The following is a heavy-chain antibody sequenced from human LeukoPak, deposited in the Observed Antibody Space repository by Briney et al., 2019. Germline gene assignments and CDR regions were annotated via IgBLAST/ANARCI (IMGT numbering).Heavy chain of an antibody. D-gene: IGHD3-3*01. CDR2: IYHSGST. Sequence: KTSETLSLTCTVSGYSISSGYYWGWIRQPPGKGVEWSGSIYHSGSTYNNPSLKSRVTISVDTSKNQFSLKLSSVTAADTAVYYCAREGYYDFWSGYYRGNWFDPWGQGTLVTVSS. CDR3: AREGYYDFWSGYYRGNWFDP. V-gene: IGHV4-38-2*02. CDR1: GYSISSGYY. J-gene: IGHJ5*02.